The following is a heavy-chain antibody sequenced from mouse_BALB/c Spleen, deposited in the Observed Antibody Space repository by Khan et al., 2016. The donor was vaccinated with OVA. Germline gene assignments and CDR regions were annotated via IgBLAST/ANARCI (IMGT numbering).Heavy chain of an antibody. V-gene: IGHV1S135*01. CDR3: ARHGTSSWFAY. Sequence: VQLQQSGPELMKPGASVKISCKASGYSFTTYYIHWVKQSHGKSLEWIGYIDPFNGSTTYNQKFKGEATLTVDKSSSTAYMHLSSLTSEDSAVYYCARHGTSSWFAYWGQGTLVTVSA. CDR1: GYSFTTYY. J-gene: IGHJ3*01. D-gene: IGHD1-1*01. CDR2: IDPFNGST.